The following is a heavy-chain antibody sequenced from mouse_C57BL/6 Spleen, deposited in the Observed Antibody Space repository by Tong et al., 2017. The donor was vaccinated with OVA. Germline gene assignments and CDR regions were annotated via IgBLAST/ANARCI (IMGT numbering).Heavy chain of an antibody. CDR2: ISSGGSYT. J-gene: IGHJ4*01. CDR1: GFTFSSYG. D-gene: IGHD2-4*01. CDR3: ARHEGYDYDYAMDY. V-gene: IGHV5-6*01. Sequence: EVQLQESGGDLVKPGGSLKLSCAASGFTFSSYGMSWVRQTPDKRLEWVATISSGGSYTYYPDSVKGRFTISRDNAKNTLYLQMSSLKSEDTAMYYCARHEGYDYDYAMDYWGQGTSVTVSS.